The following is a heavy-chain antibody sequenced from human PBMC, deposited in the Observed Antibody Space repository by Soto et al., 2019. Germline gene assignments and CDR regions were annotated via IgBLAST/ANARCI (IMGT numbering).Heavy chain of an antibody. D-gene: IGHD1-1*01. J-gene: IGHJ3*02. V-gene: IGHV3-9*01. CDR2: ISWNSSSI. CDR1: GFTFDDYA. Sequence: GGSLRLSCAASGFTFDDYAMHWVRQAPGKGLEWVSGISWNSSSIGYADSVKGRFTISRDNAKNSLYLQMNSLRAEDTALYYCAAPPRGSYNWNDGGAFDIWGQGTMVTVSS. CDR3: AAPPRGSYNWNDGGAFDI.